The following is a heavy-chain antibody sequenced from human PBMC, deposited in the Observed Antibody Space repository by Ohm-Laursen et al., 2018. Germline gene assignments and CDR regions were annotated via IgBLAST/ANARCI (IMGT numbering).Heavy chain of an antibody. CDR1: GYTFTTYY. J-gene: IGHJ4*02. CDR2: INPSGGST. V-gene: IGHV1-46*01. Sequence: SVKVSCKASGYTFTTYYLHWVRQAPGQGLEWMGMINPSGGSTSYAQKFQGRFTMTSDTSTSTVYMELSSLRSEDTAVYYCARNVASGFDYWGQGTLVTVSS. CDR3: ARNVASGFDY. D-gene: IGHD5-12*01.